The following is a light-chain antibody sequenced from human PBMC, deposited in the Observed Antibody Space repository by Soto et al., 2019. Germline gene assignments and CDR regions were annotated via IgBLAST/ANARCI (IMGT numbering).Light chain of an antibody. J-gene: IGKJ3*01. CDR3: QQYGSSLGVT. V-gene: IGKV3-20*01. CDR1: QSVSNSY. CDR2: GAS. Sequence: EIVLTQSPGTLSLSPGERATLSCRASQSVSNSYLAWYQQKPGQAPRLLIHGASSRATGIPDRFSGGGSGTDFTLTISRLEPEDFAVYYCQQYGSSLGVTFGPGTKVDIK.